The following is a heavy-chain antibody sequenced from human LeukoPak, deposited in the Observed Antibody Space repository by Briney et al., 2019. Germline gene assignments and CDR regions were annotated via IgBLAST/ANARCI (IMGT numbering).Heavy chain of an antibody. V-gene: IGHV1-2*02. CDR3: ARDGPAQMVDFDY. CDR2: IYPNNGAT. J-gene: IGHJ4*02. Sequence: APVKVSCKASGYTFSGTGWYLYWLRQAPGQGLECMGWIYPNNGATAYAQKFQGRVAVTRDTSITTAYMELSRLRPDDTAVYYCARDGPAQMVDFDYWGQGTLVTVSS. CDR1: GYTFSGTGWY. D-gene: IGHD3-10*01.